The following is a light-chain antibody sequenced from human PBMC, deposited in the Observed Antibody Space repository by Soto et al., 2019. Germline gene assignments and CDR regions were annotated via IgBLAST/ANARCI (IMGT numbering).Light chain of an antibody. J-gene: IGLJ3*02. CDR2: DVS. Sequence: QSVLTQPASVSGSPXQSXTXXCTGTXSDVVAYNLVSWYQQHPGRAPKLFIFDVSDRPSGVSNRFSGSKSGNTASLTISGLQAEDEAFYYCSSYTNTSTLVFGGGTKLTVL. V-gene: IGLV2-14*02. CDR3: SSYTNTSTLV. CDR1: XSDVVAYNL.